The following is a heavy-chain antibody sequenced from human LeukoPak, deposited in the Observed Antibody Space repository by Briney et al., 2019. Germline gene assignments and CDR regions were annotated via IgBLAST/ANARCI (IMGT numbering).Heavy chain of an antibody. CDR1: GFTFSDYS. J-gene: IGHJ4*02. Sequence: PGGSLRLSCAASGFTFSDYSMNWVRQAPGKGLEWVSSISSRSVYIYYADSVRGRFTISRDNAKDSLYLQMDSLRAEGTAVYHCARDRSGSYPYYFDYWGQGGLVTVSS. CDR2: ISSRSVYI. D-gene: IGHD1-26*01. V-gene: IGHV3-21*01. CDR3: ARDRSGSYPYYFDY.